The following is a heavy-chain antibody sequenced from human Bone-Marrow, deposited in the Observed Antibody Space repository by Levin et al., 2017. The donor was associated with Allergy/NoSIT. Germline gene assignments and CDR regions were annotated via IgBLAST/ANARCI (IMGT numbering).Heavy chain of an antibody. Sequence: GGSLRLSCAASGFTFSSYAMHWVRQAPGKGLEWVAVISYDGSNKYYADSVKGRFTISRDNSKNTLYLQMNSLRAEDTAVYYCARIDYWGQGTLVTVSS. V-gene: IGHV3-30-3*01. CDR2: ISYDGSNK. J-gene: IGHJ4*02. CDR3: ARIDY. CDR1: GFTFSSYA.